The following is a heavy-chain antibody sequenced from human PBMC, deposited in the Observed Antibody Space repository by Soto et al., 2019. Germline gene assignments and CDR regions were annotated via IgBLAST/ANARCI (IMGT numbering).Heavy chain of an antibody. CDR1: GYTFTNYY. CDR2: INPNGGST. CDR3: ARSAPYDY. Sequence: QVQLMQSGAEVKKPGASVRVSCKASGYTFTNYYVHWVRQAPGQGLEWMGFINPNGGSTTYAQKFQGRFTGTTDTSTRTVYMQLSSLRSEDTAVFYWARSAPYDYWGQGTLVTVSS. V-gene: IGHV1-46*01. J-gene: IGHJ4*02.